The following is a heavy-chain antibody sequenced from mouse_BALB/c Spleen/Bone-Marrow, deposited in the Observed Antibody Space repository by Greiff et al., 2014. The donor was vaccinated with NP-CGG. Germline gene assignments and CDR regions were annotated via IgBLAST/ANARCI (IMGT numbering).Heavy chain of an antibody. Sequence: EVQLVESGGGLVQPGGSLRLSCATSGFTFTDYYMSWVRQPPGKALEWLGFIRNKANGYTTDYSASVKGRFTISRDNSQSILYLQMNTLRAEDSATYYCARDRGLLRFDYWGQGTTLTVSS. CDR2: IRNKANGYTT. D-gene: IGHD2-3*01. V-gene: IGHV7-3*02. CDR1: GFTFTDYY. CDR3: ARDRGLLRFDY. J-gene: IGHJ2*01.